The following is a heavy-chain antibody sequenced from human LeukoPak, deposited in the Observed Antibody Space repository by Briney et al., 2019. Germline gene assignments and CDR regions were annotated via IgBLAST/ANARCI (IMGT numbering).Heavy chain of an antibody. V-gene: IGHV1-24*01. CDR3: ASSLSSSYFYGMDV. CDR1: GYTLTELS. D-gene: IGHD6-13*01. Sequence: ASVKVSCKVSGYTLTELSMHWVRQAPGKGLEWMGGFDPEDGETIYAQKFQGRVTMTEDTSTDTAYMELSSLRSEDTAVYYCASSLSSSYFYGMDVWGQGTTVTVSS. CDR2: FDPEDGET. J-gene: IGHJ6*02.